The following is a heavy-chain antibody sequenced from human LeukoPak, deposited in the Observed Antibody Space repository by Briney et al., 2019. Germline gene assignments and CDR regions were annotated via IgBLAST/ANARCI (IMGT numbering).Heavy chain of an antibody. V-gene: IGHV1-46*01. CDR2: INPSGGST. J-gene: IGHJ6*03. CDR1: GYTFTAYY. Sequence: ASVKVSCKASGYTFTAYYTHWVRQAPGQGLEWMGIINPSGGSTSYAQKFQGRVTMTRDMSTSTVYMELSSLRSEDTAVYYCARGTHVRHYCNDGRCYFMDVWGKGTTVTVSS. CDR3: ARGTHVRHYCNDGRCYFMDV. D-gene: IGHD2-15*01.